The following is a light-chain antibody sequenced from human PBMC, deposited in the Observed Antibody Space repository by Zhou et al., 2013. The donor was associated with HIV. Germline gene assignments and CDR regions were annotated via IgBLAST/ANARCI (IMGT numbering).Light chain of an antibody. CDR2: SGS. Sequence: EIKMTQSPATLSLSPGEKATPSCRASQGLTDRLAWYQHQPGQAPRLLIYSGSNRAIGVPDRFSGSGSGTQFTLTISSMQSEDVGLYYCQQYHDWPWTFGQETKV. V-gene: IGKV3-15*01. CDR1: QGLTDR. CDR3: QQYHDWPWT. J-gene: IGKJ1*01.